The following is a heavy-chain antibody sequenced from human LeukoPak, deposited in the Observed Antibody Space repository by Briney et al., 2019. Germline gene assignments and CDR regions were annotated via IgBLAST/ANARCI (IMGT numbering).Heavy chain of an antibody. CDR2: ISGSGGST. D-gene: IGHD2-2*01. CDR3: AKFCGGSTSCYLIDY. Sequence: GGSLRLSCAASGFTFSSYAMSWVRQAPGKGLEWVSGISGSGGSTYYADSVKGRFTISRDNSKNTLSLQMNSLRAEDTAVYYCAKFCGGSTSCYLIDYWGQGTLATVSS. CDR1: GFTFSSYA. J-gene: IGHJ4*02. V-gene: IGHV3-23*01.